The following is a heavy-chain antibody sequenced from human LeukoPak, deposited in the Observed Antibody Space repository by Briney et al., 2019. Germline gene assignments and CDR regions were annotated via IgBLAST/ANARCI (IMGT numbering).Heavy chain of an antibody. CDR3: AELGITMIGGV. V-gene: IGHV3-66*01. CDR1: GFTFSITY. J-gene: IGHJ6*04. D-gene: IGHD3-10*02. Sequence: GGSLRLSCAASGFTFSITYMAWVRQAPGKGLEWVGVIYSGGNTYYADSVKGRFTIARDNSKKTLSLQMNSLRAEDTAVYYCAELGITMIGGVWGKGTTVTISS. CDR2: IYSGGNT.